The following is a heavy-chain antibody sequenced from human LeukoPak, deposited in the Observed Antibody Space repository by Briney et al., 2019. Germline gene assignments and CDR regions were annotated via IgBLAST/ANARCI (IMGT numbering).Heavy chain of an antibody. J-gene: IGHJ6*03. V-gene: IGHV4-34*01. CDR1: GVSLRGYY. CDR2: ISHEGDS. Sequence: SETLSLTCAVYGVSLRGYYWSWIRQSPEKGLEWIGEISHEGDSIYNPSLKSRLTLSVDMSKNQFSLKLRSVTAADTAVYYCARGRNFVSDFYFDVWGKGTTVIVSS. D-gene: IGHD1-7*01. CDR3: ARGRNFVSDFYFDV.